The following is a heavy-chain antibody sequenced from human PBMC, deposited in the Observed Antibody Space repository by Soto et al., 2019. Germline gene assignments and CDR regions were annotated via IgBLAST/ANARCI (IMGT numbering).Heavy chain of an antibody. J-gene: IGHJ2*01. CDR3: AFFFQAEVGIRGTVPVSAFLLNRSSDL. D-gene: IGHD1-1*01. Sequence: GWIRQPPGKALQWLALIYWDDDKRYSPSLKSRLTITKDTSKNQVVLTMTNMDDVDTAIYYCAFFFQAEVGIRGTVPVSAFLLNRSSDL. CDR2: IYWDDDK. V-gene: IGHV2-5*02.